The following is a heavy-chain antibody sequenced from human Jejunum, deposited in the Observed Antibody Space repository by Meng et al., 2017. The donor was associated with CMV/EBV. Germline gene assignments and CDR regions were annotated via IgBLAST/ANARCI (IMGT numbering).Heavy chain of an antibody. CDR1: IRDYY. V-gene: IGHV4-59*12. D-gene: IGHD2-2*01. CDR3: ARGDHCGTTACYPHWFDP. CDR2: IFSSGTT. J-gene: IGHJ5*01. Sequence: IRDYYCGWIRQPPGKGLECIGYIFSSGTTDYNPSLKSRVTMSVDMSKNQFSLTLTSVTAADTAVYYCARGDHCGTTACYPHWFDPWGQGTLVTVSS.